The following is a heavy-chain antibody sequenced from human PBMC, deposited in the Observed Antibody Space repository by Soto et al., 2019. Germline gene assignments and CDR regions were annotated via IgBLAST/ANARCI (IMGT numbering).Heavy chain of an antibody. V-gene: IGHV1-3*01. CDR2: INAANGNT. D-gene: IGHD5-12*01. CDR3: AREGGYSGYDDY. J-gene: IGHJ4*02. CDR1: GYIFSTYT. Sequence: ASVKVSCKASGYIFSTYTMHWVRQAPGQRLEWMGWINAANGNTKYSQNFQGRVTISRDTSASTAYLELRSLRSDDTAVHYCAREGGYSGYDDYWGQGTLVTVSS.